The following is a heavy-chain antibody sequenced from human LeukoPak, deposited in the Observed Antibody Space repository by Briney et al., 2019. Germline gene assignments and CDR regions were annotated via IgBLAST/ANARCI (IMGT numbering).Heavy chain of an antibody. Sequence: SQTLSLTCAISGDSVSSNIATWNWIRQSPSGGLEWLGRTYYRSKWSNDYAVSVKGRIMINPDTSKNQFSLQLNPVTPEDTAVYYCVRDNKGIAVSAAFDIWGQGTMVTVSS. V-gene: IGHV6-1*01. D-gene: IGHD6-19*01. CDR1: GDSVSSNIAT. J-gene: IGHJ3*02. CDR2: TYYRSKWSN. CDR3: VRDNKGIAVSAAFDI.